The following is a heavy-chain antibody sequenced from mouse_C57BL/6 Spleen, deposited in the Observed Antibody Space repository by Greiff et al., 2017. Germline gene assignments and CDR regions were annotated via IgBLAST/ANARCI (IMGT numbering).Heavy chain of an antibody. Sequence: VQLQQPGAELVRPGSSVKLSCKASGYTFTSYWMDWVKQRPGQGLEWIGNIYPSDSETHYNQKFKDKATLTVDKSSSTAYMQLSSLTSEDSAVYYCARRDYDYDGGGFDYWGQGTTLTVSS. V-gene: IGHV1-61*01. CDR1: GYTFTSYW. D-gene: IGHD2-4*01. CDR2: IYPSDSET. J-gene: IGHJ2*01. CDR3: ARRDYDYDGGGFDY.